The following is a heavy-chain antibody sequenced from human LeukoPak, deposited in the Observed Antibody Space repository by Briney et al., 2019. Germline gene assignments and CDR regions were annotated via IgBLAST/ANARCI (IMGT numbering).Heavy chain of an antibody. D-gene: IGHD3-22*01. CDR3: ARRRYYDGSGYLD. CDR2: IYYSGRT. Sequence: SETLSLTCFVSGDSIRSSNYYWDWIRQPPGKGLEWIGSIYYSGRTYYNSSLKSRVSMSVDTTKNQFSLRLTSMTAADTAVYYCARRRYYDGSGYLDWGQGTLVIVSS. J-gene: IGHJ1*01. V-gene: IGHV4-39*01. CDR1: GDSIRSSNYY.